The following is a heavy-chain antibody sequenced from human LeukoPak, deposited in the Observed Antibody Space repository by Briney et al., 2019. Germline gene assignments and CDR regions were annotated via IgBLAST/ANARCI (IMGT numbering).Heavy chain of an antibody. CDR2: IYYSGST. J-gene: IGHJ3*02. CDR3: ARVGYSSGWYANDAFDI. CDR1: GGSISRYY. D-gene: IGHD6-19*01. Sequence: SETLSLTCTVSGGSISRYYWSWIRQPPGKGLEWIGYIYYSGSTNYNPSLKSRVTISVDTSKNQFPLKLSSVTAADTAVYYCARVGYSSGWYANDAFDIWGQGTMVTVSS. V-gene: IGHV4-59*01.